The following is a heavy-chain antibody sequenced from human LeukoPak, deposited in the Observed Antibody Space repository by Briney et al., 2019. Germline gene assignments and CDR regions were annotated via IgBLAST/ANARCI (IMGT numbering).Heavy chain of an antibody. CDR2: IKQDGSET. D-gene: IGHD3-10*01. J-gene: IGHJ4*02. Sequence: PGGSLRLSCAASGFTFSAYWMNWVRQAPGKGLEWVANIKQDGSETYYVDSVKGRFTISRDNAKNSLYLQMNSLRAEDTAVYYCAKAYYYGSGSYLPGYWGQGTLVTVSS. CDR3: AKAYYYGSGSYLPGY. V-gene: IGHV3-7*01. CDR1: GFTFSAYW.